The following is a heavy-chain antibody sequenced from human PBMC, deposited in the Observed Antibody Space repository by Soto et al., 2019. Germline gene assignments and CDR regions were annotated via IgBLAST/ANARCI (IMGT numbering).Heavy chain of an antibody. CDR1: GGSFSGYY. CDR3: ARGHFRNYDILTGYYRSSRQTYMDV. J-gene: IGHJ6*02. Sequence: SETLSLTCAVYGGSFSGYYWSWIRQPPGKGLEWIGEINHSGSTNYNPSLKSRVTISVDTSKNQFSLKLSSVTAADTAVYYCARGHFRNYDILTGYYRSSRQTYMDVWGQGTTVTVSS. V-gene: IGHV4-34*01. D-gene: IGHD3-9*01. CDR2: INHSGST.